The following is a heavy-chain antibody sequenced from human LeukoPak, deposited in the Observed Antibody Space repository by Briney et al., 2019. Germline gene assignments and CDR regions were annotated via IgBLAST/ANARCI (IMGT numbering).Heavy chain of an antibody. CDR3: APPPIAATGN. V-gene: IGHV3-7*01. J-gene: IGHJ4*02. D-gene: IGHD6-13*01. CDR1: GLTFSSDS. Sequence: GGSLRLSCVASGLTFSSDSMNWVRQAPGEGLEWVANIRQDGGAKNYVDSVKGRFTISRDNAKRSLYLQMNSLRAEDTAVYYCAPPPIAATGNWGQGTLVTVSS. CDR2: IRQDGGAK.